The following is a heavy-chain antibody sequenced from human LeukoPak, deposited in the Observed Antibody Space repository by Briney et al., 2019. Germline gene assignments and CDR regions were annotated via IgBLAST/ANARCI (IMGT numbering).Heavy chain of an antibody. CDR1: GGSISSGSYY. D-gene: IGHD6-19*01. Sequence: TSETLSLTCTVSGGSISSGSYYWSWIRQPAGKRLEWIGRIYTSGSTNYNPSLKSRVTISVDTSKNQFSLKLSSVTAADTAVYYCARDGLAEYYFEYWGQGTLVTVSS. V-gene: IGHV4-61*02. CDR3: ARDGLAEYYFEY. J-gene: IGHJ4*02. CDR2: IYTSGST.